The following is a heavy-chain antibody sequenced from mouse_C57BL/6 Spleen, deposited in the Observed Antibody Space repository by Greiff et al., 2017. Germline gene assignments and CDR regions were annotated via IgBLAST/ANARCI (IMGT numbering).Heavy chain of an antibody. D-gene: IGHD2-1*01. CDR3: ARDRYGNYGYFDV. CDR2: ISDGGSYT. J-gene: IGHJ1*03. CDR1: GFTFSSYA. Sequence: EVQRVESGGGLVKPGGSLKLSCAASGFTFSSYAMSWVRQTPEQRLEWVATISDGGSYTYYPDNVKGRFTISRDKAKNNLYLQMSHLKSEDTAMYYCARDRYGNYGYFDVWGTGTTVTVSS. V-gene: IGHV5-4*01.